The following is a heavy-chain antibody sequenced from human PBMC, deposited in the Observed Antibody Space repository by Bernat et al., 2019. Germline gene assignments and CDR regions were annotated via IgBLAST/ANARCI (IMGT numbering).Heavy chain of an antibody. CDR2: ISSSSSYI. CDR3: ARDLVTGTQGY. J-gene: IGHJ4*02. D-gene: IGHD1-20*01. V-gene: IGHV3-21*01. Sequence: EVQLLESGGGLVQPGGSLRLSCAASGFTFSSYSMNWVRQAPGKGLEWVSSISSSSSYIYYADSVKGRFTISRDNAKNSLYLQMNSLRAEDTAVYYCARDLVTGTQGYWGQGTLVTVSS. CDR1: GFTFSSYS.